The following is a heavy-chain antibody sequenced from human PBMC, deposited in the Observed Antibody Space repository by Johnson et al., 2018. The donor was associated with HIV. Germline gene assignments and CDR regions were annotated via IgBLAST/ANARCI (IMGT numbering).Heavy chain of an antibody. J-gene: IGHJ3*02. D-gene: IGHD3-22*01. CDR3: AKRLGFDNRGDQFDI. V-gene: IGHV3-30*04. CDR2: ISSDGSNK. CDR1: GFTFSSYA. Sequence: QMPLVESGGGVVQPGRSLRLSCAASGFTFSSYAMHWVRQAPGKGLEWVAVISSDGSNKYYADSVKGRFTISRDNSKTTLYLTMASQRVEDTAVYYCAKRLGFDNRGDQFDIWGQGAMVTVSS.